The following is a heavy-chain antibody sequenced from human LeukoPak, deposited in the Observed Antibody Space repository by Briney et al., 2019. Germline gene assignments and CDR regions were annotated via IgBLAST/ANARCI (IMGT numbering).Heavy chain of an antibody. D-gene: IGHD2-2*01. CDR3: ARHCSSTSCYEAEDDAFDI. CDR2: IYHSGTT. Sequence: SGTLSLTCAVSGTSISLSNWWTWVRQPPGKGLEWIGEIYHSGTTNYNPSLKSRVTISLDKSRNQFSLNLNSVTAADTAVYYCARHCSSTSCYEAEDDAFDIWGQGTMVTVST. CDR1: GTSISLSNW. J-gene: IGHJ3*02. V-gene: IGHV4-4*02.